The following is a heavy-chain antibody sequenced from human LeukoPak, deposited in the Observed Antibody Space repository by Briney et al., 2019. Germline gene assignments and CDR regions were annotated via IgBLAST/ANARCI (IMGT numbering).Heavy chain of an antibody. D-gene: IGHD2-2*01. Sequence: PSETLSLTCTVSGGSISSSSYYWGWIRQPPEKGLEWIGSIYYSGSTYYNPSLKSRVTISVDTSKNQFSLKLSSVTAADTAVYYCARHAEGAQLPWFDPWGQGTLVTVSS. CDR1: GGSISSSSYY. CDR3: ARHAEGAQLPWFDP. J-gene: IGHJ5*02. CDR2: IYYSGST. V-gene: IGHV4-39*01.